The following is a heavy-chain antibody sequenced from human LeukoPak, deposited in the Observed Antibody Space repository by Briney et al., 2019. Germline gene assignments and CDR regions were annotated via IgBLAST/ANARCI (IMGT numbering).Heavy chain of an antibody. V-gene: IGHV3-30*18. CDR1: GITFSSYG. D-gene: IGHD5-12*01. J-gene: IGHJ5*02. Sequence: PGRSLRLSCAASGITFSSYGMHWVRQAPGKGLEWVSVISYDGSNKYYADSVKGRFTISRDNSKNTLYLQMNSLRAEDTAVYYCAKEGGGYSGYDNNWFDPWGQGTLVTVSS. CDR3: AKEGGGYSGYDNNWFDP. CDR2: ISYDGSNK.